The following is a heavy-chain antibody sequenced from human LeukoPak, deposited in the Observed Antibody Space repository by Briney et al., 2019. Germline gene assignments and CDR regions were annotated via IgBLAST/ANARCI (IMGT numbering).Heavy chain of an antibody. Sequence: GGSLRLSCAASGFTFSSYSMNWVRQAPGKGLEWVSSISSSSSYIYYADSVKGRSTISRDNAKNSLYLQMNSLRAEDTAVYYCATRPLYSSGWPFDYWGQGTLVTVSS. CDR1: GFTFSSYS. J-gene: IGHJ4*02. D-gene: IGHD6-19*01. V-gene: IGHV3-21*01. CDR3: ATRPLYSSGWPFDY. CDR2: ISSSSSYI.